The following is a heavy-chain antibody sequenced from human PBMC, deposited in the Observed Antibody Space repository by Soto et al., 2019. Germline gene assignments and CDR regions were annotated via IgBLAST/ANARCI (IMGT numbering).Heavy chain of an antibody. CDR2: INSDGSSA. J-gene: IGHJ6*02. D-gene: IGHD1-26*01. Sequence: PGGSLRLSCAASGFTFSSYWMHWVRQAPGKGLVWVSRINSDGSSASYADSVKGRFTISRDNAKNTLYLQMNSLRAEDTAVYYCARDPSSNSGSYYDYYYGMDVWGQGTTVTVSS. CDR3: ARDPSSNSGSYYDYYYGMDV. CDR1: GFTFSSYW. V-gene: IGHV3-74*01.